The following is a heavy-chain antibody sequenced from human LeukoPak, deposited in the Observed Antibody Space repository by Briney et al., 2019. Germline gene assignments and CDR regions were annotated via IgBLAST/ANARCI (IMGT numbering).Heavy chain of an antibody. CDR2: IYYSGST. CDR3: ARWVSSSWSPYYYYGMDV. Sequence: SETLSLTCTVSGGSISSYYWSWIRQPPGKGLEWIGYIYYSGSTNHNPSLKSRVTISVDTSKNQFSLKLSSVTAADTAVYYCARWVSSSWSPYYYYGMDVWGQGTTVTVSS. J-gene: IGHJ6*02. V-gene: IGHV4-59*01. D-gene: IGHD6-13*01. CDR1: GGSISSYY.